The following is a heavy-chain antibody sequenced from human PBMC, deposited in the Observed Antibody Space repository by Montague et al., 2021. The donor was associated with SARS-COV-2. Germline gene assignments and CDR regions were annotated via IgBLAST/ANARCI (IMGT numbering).Heavy chain of an antibody. CDR1: GFTFSSYE. D-gene: IGHD3-3*01. CDR2: ISSSGSTI. Sequence: SLRLSCAASGFTFSSYEMNWVRQAPGKGLEWVSYISSSGSTIYYADSVKGRFTISRDNAKNSLYLQMNSLRAKDTAVYYCAGGGTYYDFWSGYYNYYYGMDVWGQGTTVTVSS. J-gene: IGHJ6*02. CDR3: AGGGTYYDFWSGYYNYYYGMDV. V-gene: IGHV3-48*03.